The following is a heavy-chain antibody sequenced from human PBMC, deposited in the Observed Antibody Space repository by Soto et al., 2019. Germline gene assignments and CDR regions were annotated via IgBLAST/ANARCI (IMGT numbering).Heavy chain of an antibody. CDR2: ISGSGGST. Sequence: GGSLRLSCAASGFTFSSYAMSWVRQAPGKGLEWVSAISGSGGSTYYADSVKGRFTISRDNSKNTVYLQMNSLRAEDTAVYYCSKPPNATHCSGGSCYSIPEYYFYYWGQGTLVTVSS. CDR1: GFTFSSYA. V-gene: IGHV3-23*01. D-gene: IGHD2-15*01. CDR3: SKPPNATHCSGGSCYSIPEYYFYY. J-gene: IGHJ4*02.